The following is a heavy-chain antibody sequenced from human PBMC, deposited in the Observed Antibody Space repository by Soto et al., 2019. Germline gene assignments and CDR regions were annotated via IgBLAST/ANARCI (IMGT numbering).Heavy chain of an antibody. Sequence: GGSLRLSCAASGFTFSSYAMSWVRQAPGKGLEWVSAISGSGGSTYYADSVKGRFIISRDNSKNTLYLQMNSLRAEDTAVYYCALGHTPVAGGGCFDYWGQGTLVTVSS. CDR3: ALGHTPVAGGGCFDY. D-gene: IGHD6-19*01. J-gene: IGHJ4*02. V-gene: IGHV3-23*01. CDR2: ISGSGGST. CDR1: GFTFSSYA.